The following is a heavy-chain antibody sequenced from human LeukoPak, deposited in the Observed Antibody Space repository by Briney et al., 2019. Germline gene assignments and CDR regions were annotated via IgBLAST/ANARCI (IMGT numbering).Heavy chain of an antibody. CDR3: ASSYCGGDCWDAIDI. V-gene: IGHV4-30-4*08. D-gene: IGHD2-21*01. Sequence: SETLSLTCTVSGGSISSGDYYWSWIRQPPGKGLEWIGYIYYSGSTYYNPSLKSRVTISVDTSKNQFSLKLSSVTAADTAVYYCASSYCGGDCWDAIDIWGQGTMVTVSS. CDR1: GGSISSGDYY. CDR2: IYYSGST. J-gene: IGHJ3*02.